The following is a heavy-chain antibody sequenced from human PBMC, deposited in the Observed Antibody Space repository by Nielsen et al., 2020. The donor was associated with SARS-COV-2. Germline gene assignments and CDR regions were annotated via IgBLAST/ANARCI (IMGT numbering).Heavy chain of an antibody. CDR2: IYYSGST. Sequence: SETLSLTCTVSGGSISSYYWSWIRQPPGKGLEWIGYIYYSGSTNYNPSLKSRVTISVDTSKNQFSLKLSSVTAADTAVYYCARGTAAGGSGDAFDIWGQGTMVTVSS. V-gene: IGHV4-59*01. CDR3: ARGTAAGGSGDAFDI. D-gene: IGHD6-13*01. CDR1: GGSISSYY. J-gene: IGHJ3*02.